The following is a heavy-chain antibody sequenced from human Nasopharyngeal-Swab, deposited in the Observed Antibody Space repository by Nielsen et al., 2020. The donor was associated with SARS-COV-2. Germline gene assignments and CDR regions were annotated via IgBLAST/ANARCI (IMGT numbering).Heavy chain of an antibody. CDR2: ISSSSSYI. V-gene: IGHV3-21*01. D-gene: IGHD3-22*01. Sequence: GGSLRLSCAASGFTFSSYSMNWVRQAPGKGLEWVSSISSSSSYIYYADSVKGRFTISRDNAKNSLYLQINSLRAEDTAVYYCAVDYYDSSGSPDGAFDIWGQGTIVTVSS. CDR1: GFTFSSYS. CDR3: AVDYYDSSGSPDGAFDI. J-gene: IGHJ3*02.